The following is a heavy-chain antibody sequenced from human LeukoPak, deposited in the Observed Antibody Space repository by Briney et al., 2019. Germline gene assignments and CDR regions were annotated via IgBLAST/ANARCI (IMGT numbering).Heavy chain of an antibody. V-gene: IGHV3-23*01. Sequence: GGCLRLSCAASEFTSSSYGMSWVRRAPGKGLEWVSTIEVGGAITHYAASVKGRFTISRDTSKKILYLQMDSLRPEDTAVYYCAKPLGGSYLFDRWGQGTLVTVSS. D-gene: IGHD1-26*01. CDR1: EFTSSSYG. CDR3: AKPLGGSYLFDR. CDR2: IEVGGAIT. J-gene: IGHJ4*02.